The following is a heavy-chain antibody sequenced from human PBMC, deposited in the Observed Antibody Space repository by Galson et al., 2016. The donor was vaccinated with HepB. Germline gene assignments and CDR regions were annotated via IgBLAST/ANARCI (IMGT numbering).Heavy chain of an antibody. V-gene: IGHV1-18*01. Sequence: SVKVSCKAFNYTFNTYGMSWVRQAPGQGLEWMGWISAHNERTTYAQQFQGRVTLTTDTSTSTAYMEVRSLISDDAAVYFCTYGASIAAATTSWVYWGQGTLVVVSS. CDR3: TYGASIAAATTSWVY. D-gene: IGHD6-13*01. CDR2: ISAHNERT. CDR1: NYTFNTYG. J-gene: IGHJ4*02.